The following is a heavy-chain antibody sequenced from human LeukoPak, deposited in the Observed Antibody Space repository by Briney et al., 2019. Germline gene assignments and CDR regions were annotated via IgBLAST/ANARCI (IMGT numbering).Heavy chain of an antibody. J-gene: IGHJ4*02. Sequence: GGSLRLSCAASGFTFSSYSMNWVRQAPGKGLEWVSYVSSGSNTIYYAESVKGRFTISRDNAKNSLYLQMNSLRAEDTAVYYCARDPTTVTTRGLADYWGQGTLVTVSS. CDR1: GFTFSSYS. CDR2: VSSGSNTI. CDR3: ARDPTTVTTRGLADY. V-gene: IGHV3-48*01. D-gene: IGHD4-17*01.